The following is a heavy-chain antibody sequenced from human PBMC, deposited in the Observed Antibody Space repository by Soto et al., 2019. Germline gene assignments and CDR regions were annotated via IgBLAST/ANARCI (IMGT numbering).Heavy chain of an antibody. CDR3: AKGGSGSYSNAFDI. Sequence: PSETLSLTCTVSGGSISSSSYYWGWIRQPPGKGLEWIGSIYYSGSTYYNPSLKSRVTISVDTSKNQFSLKLSSVTVSDTAVYYCAKGGSGSYSNAFDIWGQGTMVT. CDR1: GGSISSSSYY. D-gene: IGHD3-10*01. CDR2: IYYSGST. J-gene: IGHJ3*02. V-gene: IGHV4-39*01.